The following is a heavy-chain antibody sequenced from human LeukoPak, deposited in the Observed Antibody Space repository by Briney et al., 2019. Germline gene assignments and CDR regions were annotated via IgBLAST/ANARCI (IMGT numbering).Heavy chain of an antibody. CDR3: ARLGGITMVRGVSD. CDR2: IYYSGST. V-gene: IGHV4-39*01. J-gene: IGHJ4*02. Sequence: PSETLSLTCTVSGGSISSSSYYWGWIRQPPGKGLEWIGSIYYSGSTYYNPSLRSRVTISVDTSKNQFSLKLSSVTAADTAVYYCARLGGITMVRGVSDWGQGTLVTVSS. D-gene: IGHD3-10*01. CDR1: GGSISSSSYY.